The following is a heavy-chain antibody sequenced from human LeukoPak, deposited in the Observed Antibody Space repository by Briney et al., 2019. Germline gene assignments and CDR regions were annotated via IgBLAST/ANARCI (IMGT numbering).Heavy chain of an antibody. D-gene: IGHD2-2*01. J-gene: IGHJ5*02. CDR1: GGSISRDDYY. Sequence: PSQTLSLTCTVSGGSISRDDYYWSWIRQSPGKGLEWIGCIYYSGSTYYYNPSLKSRITISVDTSKNQFSLKLSSVTAADTAIYYWASTDCSDTRCSGANWFDPWGQGTLVTVSS. V-gene: IGHV4-30-4*08. CDR2: IYYSGSTY. CDR3: ASTDCSDTRCSGANWFDP.